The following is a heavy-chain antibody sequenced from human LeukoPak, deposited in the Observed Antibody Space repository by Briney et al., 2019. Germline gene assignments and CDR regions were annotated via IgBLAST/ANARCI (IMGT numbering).Heavy chain of an antibody. D-gene: IGHD2-2*01. CDR1: GYTFTSYG. CDR3: AREIGVCSSTSCYQSWFDP. Sequence: ASVKVSCKASGYTFTSYGISWVRQAPGQGLEWMGWISAYNGNTNYAQKLQGRVTMTTDISTSTAYMELRSLRSDDTAVYYCAREIGVCSSTSCYQSWFDPWGQGTLVTVSS. J-gene: IGHJ5*02. CDR2: ISAYNGNT. V-gene: IGHV1-18*01.